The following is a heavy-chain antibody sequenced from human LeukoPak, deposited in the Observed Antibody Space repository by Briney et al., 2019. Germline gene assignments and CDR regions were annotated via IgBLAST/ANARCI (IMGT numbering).Heavy chain of an antibody. CDR1: GGSISSYY. Sequence: TSETLSLTCTVSGGSISSYYWSWIRQPPGKGLEWIGYIYYSGSTNYNPSLKSRVTISVDTSKNQFSLKLSSVTAADTAVYYCARRARENWYFDLWGRGTLVTVSS. V-gene: IGHV4-59*08. CDR3: ARRARENWYFDL. J-gene: IGHJ2*01. CDR2: IYYSGST.